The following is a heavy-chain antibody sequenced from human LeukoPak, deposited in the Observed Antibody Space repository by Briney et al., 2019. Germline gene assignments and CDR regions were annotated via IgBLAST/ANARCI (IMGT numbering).Heavy chain of an antibody. CDR3: ARGLWFGELGYDY. V-gene: IGHV3-21*01. CDR2: ISTSSSYI. D-gene: IGHD3-10*01. CDR1: GFTFSSYS. Sequence: GGSLRLSCAASGFTFSSYSMNWVRQAPGKGLEWASSISTSSSYIYYADSVKGRFTISRDNAKNSLYLQMNSLRAEDTAVYYCARGLWFGELGYDYWGQGTLVTVSS. J-gene: IGHJ4*02.